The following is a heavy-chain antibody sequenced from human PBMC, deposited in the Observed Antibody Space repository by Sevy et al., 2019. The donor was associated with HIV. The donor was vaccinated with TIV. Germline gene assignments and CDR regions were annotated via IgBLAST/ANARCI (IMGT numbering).Heavy chain of an antibody. CDR3: ARAMGV. J-gene: IGHJ6*02. Sequence: GGSLRLSCVGSGISISSHWMNWVRQSPGKGLEWVANINQDGSEIYYVDSLKGRFTISRENAKKSGYLQMHNLRGEDSGVYYCARAMGVWGQGTTVTVSS. CDR1: GISISSHW. CDR2: INQDGSEI. V-gene: IGHV3-7*01.